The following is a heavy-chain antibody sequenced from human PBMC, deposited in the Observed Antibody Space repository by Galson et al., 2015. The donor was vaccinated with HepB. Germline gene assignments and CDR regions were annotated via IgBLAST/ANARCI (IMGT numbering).Heavy chain of an antibody. CDR1: GYTFTGYY. CDR2: INPNSGGT. J-gene: IGHJ4*02. V-gene: IGHV1-2*02. CDR3: AREAVDTAMVSFDY. D-gene: IGHD5-18*01. Sequence: SVKVSCKASGYTFTGYYMHWVRQAPGQGLEWMGWINPNSGGTNYAQKFQGRVTMTRDTSISTAYMELSRLRSDDTAVYYCAREAVDTAMVSFDYWGQGTLVTVSS.